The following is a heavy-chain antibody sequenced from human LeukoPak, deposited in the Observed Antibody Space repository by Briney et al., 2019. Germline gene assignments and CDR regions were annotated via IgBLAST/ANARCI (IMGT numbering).Heavy chain of an antibody. CDR2: INAGNGNT. Sequence: GASVKVSCKASGYTFTSYAMHWVRQAPGQRLEWMGWINAGNGNTKYSRKFQGRVTITRDTSASTAYMELSSLRSEDTAVYYCARDQQLLDYWGQGTLVTVSS. CDR1: GYTFTSYA. J-gene: IGHJ4*02. V-gene: IGHV1-3*01. CDR3: ARDQQLLDY. D-gene: IGHD6-13*01.